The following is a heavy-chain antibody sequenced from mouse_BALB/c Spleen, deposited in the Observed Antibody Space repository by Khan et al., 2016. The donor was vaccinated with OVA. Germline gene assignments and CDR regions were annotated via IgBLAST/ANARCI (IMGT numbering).Heavy chain of an antibody. CDR1: GSSITSGYA. CDR3: ARGNYYGYYFDY. J-gene: IGHJ2*01. V-gene: IGHV3-2*02. D-gene: IGHD1-1*01. Sequence: EVELVESGPGLVRPSQSLSLTCTVTGSSITSGYAWNWIRQFPGNKLEWMGYISYSGGTSYNPSLKSRISITRYTSKNQFFLQLNSVTTEDTATYNCARGNYYGYYFDYWGQGTPLTVSS. CDR2: ISYSGGT.